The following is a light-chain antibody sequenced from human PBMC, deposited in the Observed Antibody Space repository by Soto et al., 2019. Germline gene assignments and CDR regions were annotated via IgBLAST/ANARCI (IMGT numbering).Light chain of an antibody. CDR2: ATS. V-gene: IGKV1-9*01. Sequence: DIQLTQSPSFRSASVGDRVTIACRASQGISTYLAWYQQKPGKAPTVLIYATSILQSGVPSRFSGSGSGTEFTLTVSSLQPEDAATYYCQHLNSYPYTFGQGTKLEI. CDR1: QGISTY. CDR3: QHLNSYPYT. J-gene: IGKJ2*01.